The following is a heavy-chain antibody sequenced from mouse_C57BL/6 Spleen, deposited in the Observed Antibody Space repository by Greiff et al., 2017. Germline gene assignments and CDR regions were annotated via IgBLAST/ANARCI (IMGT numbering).Heavy chain of an antibody. J-gene: IGHJ2*01. D-gene: IGHD4-1*01. V-gene: IGHV1-85*01. CDR1: GYTFTSYD. Sequence: VQLQESGPELVKPGASVTLSCKASGYTFTSYDINWVKQRPGQGLEWLGWIYPRDGSTKYNAKFKGKATLTVDTSSSSAYMELHSLTSEDSAVYFCARVGSSLDYWGQGTTLTVSS. CDR2: IYPRDGST. CDR3: ARVGSSLDY.